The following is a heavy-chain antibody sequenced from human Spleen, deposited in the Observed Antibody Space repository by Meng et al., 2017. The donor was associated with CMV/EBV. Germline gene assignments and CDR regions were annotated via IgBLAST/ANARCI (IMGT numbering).Heavy chain of an antibody. Sequence: LSCAASGFSFRNYGVHWVRQAPGKGLEWVAFIRYDGSNKYHADSVEGRFTISRDNSKNTLYLQMSSLRAEDTALYYCATRNGGSLDYWGQGTLVTVSS. CDR1: GFSFRNYG. CDR2: IRYDGSNK. CDR3: ATRNGGSLDY. V-gene: IGHV3-30*02. D-gene: IGHD3-10*01. J-gene: IGHJ4*02.